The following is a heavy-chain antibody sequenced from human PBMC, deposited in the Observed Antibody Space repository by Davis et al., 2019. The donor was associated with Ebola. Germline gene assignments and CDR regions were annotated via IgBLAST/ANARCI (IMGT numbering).Heavy chain of an antibody. CDR2: ISPSGST. V-gene: IGHV4-59*01. CDR1: GDSLNSSY. D-gene: IGHD6-13*01. Sequence: PSETLSLTCTASGDSLNSSYWNWIRQSPEKGLEWIGYISPSGSTIYNPSLKSRVTMSVAMSKNQFSLSLSSVTAADTAVYYCARERRFSSWLDDWGQGTLVTVSS. CDR3: ARERRFSSWLDD. J-gene: IGHJ5*02.